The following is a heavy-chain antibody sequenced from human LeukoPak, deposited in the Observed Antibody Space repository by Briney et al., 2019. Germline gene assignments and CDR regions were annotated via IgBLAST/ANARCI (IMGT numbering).Heavy chain of an antibody. CDR1: GFIVSTNY. CDR3: ATSESQTKFDF. V-gene: IGHV5-51*01. D-gene: IGHD1/OR15-1a*01. CDR2: IFPGDSDT. J-gene: IGHJ4*02. Sequence: GGSLRLSCAASGFIVSTNYMNWVRQAPGKGLEWMGIIFPGDSDTIYNPSFQGQVTISADKSINTAYLQWSSLKASDTAMYYCATSESQTKFDFWGQGTLVTVSS.